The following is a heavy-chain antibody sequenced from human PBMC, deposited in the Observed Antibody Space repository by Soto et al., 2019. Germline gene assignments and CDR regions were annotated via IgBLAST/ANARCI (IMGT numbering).Heavy chain of an antibody. D-gene: IGHD6-13*01. J-gene: IGHJ4*02. V-gene: IGHV1-46*01. Sequence: QVQLVQSGAEVKKPGASVKLSCKASGYTFINYYIHWVRQAPGQGPEWMGIFNPTSGSTNYAQKFECRVTLAMDTSTRTVYMELSSLRFDDTAVYYCARDLAAGDYWGQGTLVTVSS. CDR1: GYTFINYY. CDR3: ARDLAAGDY. CDR2: FNPTSGST.